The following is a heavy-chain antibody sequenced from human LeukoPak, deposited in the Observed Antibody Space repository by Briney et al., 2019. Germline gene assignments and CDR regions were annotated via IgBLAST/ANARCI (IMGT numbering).Heavy chain of an antibody. D-gene: IGHD6-19*01. Sequence: GGSLRLSCAASGFSFSSYSMNWVRQAPGKGLEWVSSISSTSRSSYIFYAESVKGRFTISRDNTKNSLFLQMNSLVTEDTAVYYCARGGSGWTWGQGTLVTVSS. CDR1: GFSFSSYS. V-gene: IGHV3-21*01. J-gene: IGHJ5*02. CDR2: ISSTSRSSYI. CDR3: ARGGSGWT.